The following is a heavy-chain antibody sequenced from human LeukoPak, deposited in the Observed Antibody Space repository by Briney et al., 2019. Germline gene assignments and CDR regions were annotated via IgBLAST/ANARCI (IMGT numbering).Heavy chain of an antibody. Sequence: ASVKVSCKVSGYTFTELSMHWVRQARGKGLEWMGGFDPEDGETVYAQRFQGRVTMTEDTSTGTAFMELSSLRSEDTAVYYCATGNYYDKSGYYPSGYWGQGTLVTVSS. D-gene: IGHD3-22*01. J-gene: IGHJ4*02. CDR1: GYTFTELS. V-gene: IGHV1-24*01. CDR2: FDPEDGET. CDR3: ATGNYYDKSGYYPSGY.